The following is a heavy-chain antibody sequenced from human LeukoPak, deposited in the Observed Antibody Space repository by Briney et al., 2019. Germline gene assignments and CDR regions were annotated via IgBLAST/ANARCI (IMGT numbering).Heavy chain of an antibody. V-gene: IGHV3-23*01. J-gene: IGHJ4*02. CDR3: AKSRGSATYYRGNDY. CDR2: MSNSGDKT. D-gene: IGHD3-10*01. Sequence: PGGSLRLSCAASGFSFSTYDMTWVRQAPGKGLEWVSSMSNSGDKTYYAESVKGRFTISRDNSKSTLYLQMNSVEAEDTAVYYCAKSRGSATYYRGNDYWGQGTLVTVSS. CDR1: GFSFSTYD.